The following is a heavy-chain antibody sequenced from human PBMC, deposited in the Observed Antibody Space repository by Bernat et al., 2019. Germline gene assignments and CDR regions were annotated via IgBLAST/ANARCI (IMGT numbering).Heavy chain of an antibody. CDR1: GFTFSSYA. D-gene: IGHD3-3*01. V-gene: IGHV3-30-3*01. CDR2: ISYDGSNK. CDR3: ARGEGGYDFWSGYYTGMHYFDY. J-gene: IGHJ4*02. Sequence: QVQLVESGGGVVQPGRSLRLSCAASGFTFSSYAMHWVRQAPGKGLEWVAVISYDGSNKYYADSVKGRFTISRDNSKNTLYLQMNSLRAEDTAVYYCARGEGGYDFWSGYYTGMHYFDYWGQGTLVTVSS.